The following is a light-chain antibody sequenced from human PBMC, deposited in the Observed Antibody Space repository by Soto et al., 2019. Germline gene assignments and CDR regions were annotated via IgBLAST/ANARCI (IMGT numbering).Light chain of an antibody. CDR3: QQKYRLPRT. V-gene: IGKV1-39*01. J-gene: IGKJ1*01. Sequence: HITHSPSSLSASVLYRFRITCRASQSISTYLNWYQHKPGKAPKVLINGASRLHTGVPSRFSGSGSGTDFTLTISSLQPEDFATYFCQQKYRLPRTFGQGTKVDNK. CDR2: GAS. CDR1: QSISTY.